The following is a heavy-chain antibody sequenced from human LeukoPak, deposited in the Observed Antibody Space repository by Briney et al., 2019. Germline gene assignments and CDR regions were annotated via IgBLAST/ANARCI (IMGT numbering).Heavy chain of an antibody. V-gene: IGHV3-23*01. J-gene: IGHJ4*02. CDR3: AKDVDGSGYYGY. CDR1: GFTFSSYA. D-gene: IGHD3-22*01. CDR2: ISGSGGSI. Sequence: PGGSLRLSCAASGFTFSSYAMSWVRQAPGKGLEWVSAISGSGGSIYYADSVKGRFTISRDNSKNTLYLQMNSLRAEDTAVYYCAKDVDGSGYYGYWGQGTLVTVSS.